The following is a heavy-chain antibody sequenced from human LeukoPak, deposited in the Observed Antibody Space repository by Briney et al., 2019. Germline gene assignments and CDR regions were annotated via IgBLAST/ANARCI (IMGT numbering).Heavy chain of an antibody. CDR2: INPSGGST. CDR1: GYTFTNYY. J-gene: IGHJ6*03. D-gene: IGHD6-19*01. CDR3: ARDRAAVAGFYYYYYMDV. V-gene: IGHV1-46*01. Sequence: ASVKVSCKASGYTFTNYYMHWVRQAPGQGLEWMGIINPSGGSTSYAQKFQGRVTMTRDMSTRTVYMELSSLRSEDTAVYYCARDRAAVAGFYYYYYMDVWGKGTTVTVSS.